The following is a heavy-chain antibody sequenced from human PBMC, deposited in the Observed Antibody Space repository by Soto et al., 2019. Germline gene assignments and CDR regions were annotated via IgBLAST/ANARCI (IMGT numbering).Heavy chain of an antibody. J-gene: IGHJ5*02. CDR3: ARDPIWTYTWNYARLNYLDP. Sequence: QVQLVQSGAEVKRPGASVKVSCKASGYTFNDNYIQWVRQVPGQGLEWMGWINPNSGGTNYAQKFQGRVTMTSDTSISTVYMELNSLRSDDTAVYYCARDPIWTYTWNYARLNYLDPWGQGTLVTVSS. D-gene: IGHD1-7*01. CDR2: INPNSGGT. V-gene: IGHV1-2*02. CDR1: GYTFNDNY.